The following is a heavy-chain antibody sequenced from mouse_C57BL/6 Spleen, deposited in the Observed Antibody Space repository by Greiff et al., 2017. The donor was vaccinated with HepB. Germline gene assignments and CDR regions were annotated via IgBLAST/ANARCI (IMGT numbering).Heavy chain of an antibody. Sequence: QVHVKQPGAELVKPGASVKLSCKASGYTFTSYWMQWVKQRPGQGLEWIGEIDPSDSYTNYNQKFKGKATLTVDTSSSTAYMQLSSLTSEDSAVYYCARRATTYFDYWGQGTTLTVSS. CDR2: IDPSDSYT. J-gene: IGHJ2*01. CDR3: ARRATTYFDY. V-gene: IGHV1-50*01. CDR1: GYTFTSYW. D-gene: IGHD3-1*01.